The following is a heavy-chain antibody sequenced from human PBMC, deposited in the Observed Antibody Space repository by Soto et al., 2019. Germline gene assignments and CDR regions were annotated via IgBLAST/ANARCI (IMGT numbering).Heavy chain of an antibody. CDR2: ISYDGSNK. CDR3: ARDRSVVGATTIPRITFDY. Sequence: GGSLRLSCAASGFTFSSYAMHWVRQAPGKGLEWVAVISYDGSNKYYADSVKGRFTISRDNSKNTLYLQMNSLRAEDTAVYYCARDRSVVGATTIPRITFDYWGEGTLVTVSS. D-gene: IGHD1-26*01. V-gene: IGHV3-30-3*01. J-gene: IGHJ4*02. CDR1: GFTFSSYA.